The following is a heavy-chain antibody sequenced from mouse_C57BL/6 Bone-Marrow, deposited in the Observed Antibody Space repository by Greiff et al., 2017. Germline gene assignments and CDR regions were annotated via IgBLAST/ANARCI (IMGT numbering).Heavy chain of an antibody. Sequence: QVQLKESGAELVRPGASVKLSCKASGYTFTDYYINWVKQRPGQGLEWIARIYPGSGNTYYNEKFKGKATLTAEKSSSTAYMQLSSLTSEDSAVYFCAREQLRHYFDYWGQGTTLTVSS. V-gene: IGHV1-76*01. J-gene: IGHJ2*01. D-gene: IGHD3-2*02. CDR3: AREQLRHYFDY. CDR1: GYTFTDYY. CDR2: IYPGSGNT.